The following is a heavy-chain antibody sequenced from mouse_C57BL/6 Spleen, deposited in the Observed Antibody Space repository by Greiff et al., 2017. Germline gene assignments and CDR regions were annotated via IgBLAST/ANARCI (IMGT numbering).Heavy chain of an antibody. CDR3: ARGGTGYAMDY. J-gene: IGHJ4*01. Sequence: EVKLQESGPVLVKPGASVKMSCKASGYTFTDYYMNWVKQSHGKSLEWIGVINPYNGGTSYNQKFKGKATLTVDKSSSTAYMELNSLTSEDSAVYYCARGGTGYAMDYWGQGTSVTVSS. V-gene: IGHV1-19*01. CDR2: INPYNGGT. CDR1: GYTFTDYY. D-gene: IGHD3-3*01.